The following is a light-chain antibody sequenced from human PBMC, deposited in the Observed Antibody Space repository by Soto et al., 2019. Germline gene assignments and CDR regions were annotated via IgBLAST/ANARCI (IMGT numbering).Light chain of an antibody. J-gene: IGKJ1*01. CDR1: QSVNRQ. Sequence: EMVMTQSPASLSVPPGERVTLSCRASQSVNRQLLWYQHRPGQAPRLLIYDTSARADGIPARFSGSGSATEFTLTISSLQSEDFALYYCQQTLKWPPTFGQGTKVDIK. V-gene: IGKV3-15*01. CDR2: DTS. CDR3: QQTLKWPPT.